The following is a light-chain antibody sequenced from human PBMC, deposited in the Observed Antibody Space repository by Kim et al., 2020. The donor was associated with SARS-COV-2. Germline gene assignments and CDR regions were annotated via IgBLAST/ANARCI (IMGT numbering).Light chain of an antibody. CDR1: QDINTW. CDR2: LAS. V-gene: IGKV1-5*03. J-gene: IGKJ2*01. CDR3: QHDSRFPYT. Sequence: DIQMTQSPSTLSASLGDRVTITCRASQDINTWLAWYQQKPGKAPNLLIYLASTLETGVPPRFSGSGSGTEFTLTINSLQPDDFATYYCQHDSRFPYTFGQGTKLEI.